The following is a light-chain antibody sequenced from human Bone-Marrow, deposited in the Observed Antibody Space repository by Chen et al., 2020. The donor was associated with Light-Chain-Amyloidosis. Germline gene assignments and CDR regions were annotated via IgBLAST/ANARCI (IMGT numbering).Light chain of an antibody. V-gene: IGKV4-1*01. CDR1: QSVLYSSNNKNY. CDR3: QQYYSTPVT. Sequence: DIVMTQSPDSLAESLGERATINCKPSQSVLYSSNNKNYLALYQQKPGSPPKLLIYWASTRESGVPDRFSGSGSGTDFTLTISSLQAEDVAVYYCQQYYSTPVTFGPGTKVDIK. CDR2: WAS. J-gene: IGKJ3*01.